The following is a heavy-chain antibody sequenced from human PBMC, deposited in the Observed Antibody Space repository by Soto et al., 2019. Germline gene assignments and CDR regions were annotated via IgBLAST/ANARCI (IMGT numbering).Heavy chain of an antibody. J-gene: IGHJ4*02. CDR3: ARAGDFWSGYYHY. CDR2: IKQDGSEK. V-gene: IGHV3-7*01. CDR1: GFTFSNYW. Sequence: GGSLRLSCAASGFTFSNYWMSWVRQAPGEGLEWVANIKQDGSEKYYVDSVKGRFTISRDNTKNSLFLQVESLRAEDTAVYYCARAGDFWSGYYHYWGQGTLVTVSS. D-gene: IGHD3-3*01.